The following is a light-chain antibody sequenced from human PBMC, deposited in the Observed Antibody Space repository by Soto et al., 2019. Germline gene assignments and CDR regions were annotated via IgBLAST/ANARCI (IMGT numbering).Light chain of an antibody. CDR1: QSFSGT. V-gene: IGKV1-5*01. J-gene: IGKJ1*01. CDR3: QPYNNWPWT. CDR2: DAS. Sequence: IQTTQSPSTLSASVGDRVTMPCRASQSFSGTLAWYQQKPGKAAKLLIYDASSLERGVPSRFSGSGSGTEFTLTISSLQSVDFAVYSCQPYNNWPWTFGQGTQVDIK.